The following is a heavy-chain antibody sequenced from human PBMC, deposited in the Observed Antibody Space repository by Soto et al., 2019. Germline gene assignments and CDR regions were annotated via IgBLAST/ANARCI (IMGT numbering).Heavy chain of an antibody. V-gene: IGHV3-23*01. CDR2: ISGSGDRT. Sequence: PGGSLRLSCEASGFPFSSYAMSWVRQAPGKGLQWVSGISGSGDRTHYVDSVKGRFTISRDNSKNTVYLQMNSLRAEDTAVYYCAKASTYEYVWGSYRYDFNSWGKGTRVTVSS. D-gene: IGHD3-16*02. CDR3: AKASTYEYVWGSYRYDFNS. CDR1: GFPFSSYA. J-gene: IGHJ4*02.